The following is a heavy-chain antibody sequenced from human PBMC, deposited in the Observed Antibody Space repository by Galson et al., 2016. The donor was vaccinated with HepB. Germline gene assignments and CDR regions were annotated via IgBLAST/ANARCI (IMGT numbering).Heavy chain of an antibody. CDR1: GFTFSSYG. D-gene: IGHD6-19*01. CDR2: ISYDGSNK. CDR3: AREGFVAGSPYGMDV. V-gene: IGHV3-30*19. J-gene: IGHJ6*02. Sequence: SLRLSCAASGFTFSSYGMHWVRQAPGKGLEWVAVISYDGSNKYYADSVKGRFTISRDNSKNTLYLQMNSLRAEDTVVYYCAREGFVAGSPYGMDVWGQGTTVTVSS.